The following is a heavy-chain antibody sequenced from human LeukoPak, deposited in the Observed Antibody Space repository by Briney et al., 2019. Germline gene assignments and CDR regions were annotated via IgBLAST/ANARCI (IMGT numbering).Heavy chain of an antibody. Sequence: GGSLRLSCAASGFTFSSYWMHWVRQAPGKGLVWVSRINSDGSSTSNADSVKGRFTISRDNAKNTLYLQMNSLRAEDTAVYYCASKRWLQSSFDYWGQGTLVTVSS. V-gene: IGHV3-74*01. CDR2: INSDGSST. CDR3: ASKRWLQSSFDY. J-gene: IGHJ4*02. D-gene: IGHD5-24*01. CDR1: GFTFSSYW.